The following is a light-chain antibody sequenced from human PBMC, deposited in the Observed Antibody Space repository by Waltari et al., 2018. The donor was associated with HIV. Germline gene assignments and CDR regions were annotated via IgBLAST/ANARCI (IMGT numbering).Light chain of an antibody. CDR2: RAS. CDR3: QQYNSYLIT. Sequence: DIQMTQSPSTLSASVGDRVTITCRASQRISDWLAWYRQKPGKAPKLLIYRASSLQSGVPSRFSGSGSGTEFTLTISSLQPDDFATYYCQQYNSYLITFGQGTRLEIK. V-gene: IGKV1-5*03. J-gene: IGKJ5*01. CDR1: QRISDW.